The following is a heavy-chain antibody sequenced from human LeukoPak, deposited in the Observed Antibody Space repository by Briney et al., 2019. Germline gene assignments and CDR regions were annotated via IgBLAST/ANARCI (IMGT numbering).Heavy chain of an antibody. D-gene: IGHD4-23*01. CDR1: GGSFSGYY. Sequence: SETLSLTCAVYGGSFSGYYWSWIRQPPGKGLEWIGEINHSGSTNYTPSLKSRVTISVDTSKNQFSLKLSSVTAADTAVYYCARAGNLDYYYYYMDVWGKGTTVTVSS. J-gene: IGHJ6*03. V-gene: IGHV4-34*01. CDR3: ARAGNLDYYYYYMDV. CDR2: INHSGST.